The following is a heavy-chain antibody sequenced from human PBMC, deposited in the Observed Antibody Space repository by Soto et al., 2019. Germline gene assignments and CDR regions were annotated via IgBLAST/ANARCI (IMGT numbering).Heavy chain of an antibody. Sequence: QVQLQESGPGLVKPSETLSLTCTVSGGSISSYYWSWIRQPPGKGLEWIGYIYYSGSTNYNPSLMSRVTISVDTSKNQFSLKLSSVTAADTAVYYCASQYGDNDYWGQGTLVTVSS. V-gene: IGHV4-59*08. D-gene: IGHD4-17*01. CDR1: GGSISSYY. J-gene: IGHJ4*02. CDR3: ASQYGDNDY. CDR2: IYYSGST.